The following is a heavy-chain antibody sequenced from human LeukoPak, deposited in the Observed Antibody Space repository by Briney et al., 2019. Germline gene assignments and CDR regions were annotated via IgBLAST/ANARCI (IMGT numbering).Heavy chain of an antibody. CDR1: GFTVSSNY. Sequence: GGSLSLSCAATGFTVSSNYMSWVRQATGKGLEWVAVSYSGGSTYYADSVKGRFTISRDNSKNTLYLQMNSLRAEDTAVYYCARARYYGSGSYFAGAFDIWGQGTMVTVSS. D-gene: IGHD3-10*01. V-gene: IGHV3-53*01. CDR2: SYSGGST. J-gene: IGHJ3*02. CDR3: ARARYYGSGSYFAGAFDI.